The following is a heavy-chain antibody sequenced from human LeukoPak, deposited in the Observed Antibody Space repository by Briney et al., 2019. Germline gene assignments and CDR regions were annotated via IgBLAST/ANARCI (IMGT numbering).Heavy chain of an antibody. CDR2: IKQDGSEK. Sequence: GGSLRLSCAGSGFTFVSYWMTWVRQAPGKGLEWVANIKQDGSEKYYGDSVKGRFTISRDNAQNSLYLQMNSLRAEDTAVYYCARPRDSGWSKTWDYWGQGTLVTVSS. V-gene: IGHV3-7*03. CDR3: ARPRDSGWSKTWDY. J-gene: IGHJ4*02. CDR1: GFTFVSYW. D-gene: IGHD6-13*01.